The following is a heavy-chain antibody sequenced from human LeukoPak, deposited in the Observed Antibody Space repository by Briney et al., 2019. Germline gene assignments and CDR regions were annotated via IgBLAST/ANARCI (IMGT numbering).Heavy chain of an antibody. CDR1: GGSISSSSYY. J-gene: IGHJ3*02. CDR3: ARWCRGYRDAFDI. D-gene: IGHD5-18*01. CDR2: IYYSGST. V-gene: IGHV4-39*01. Sequence: PSETLSLTCTVSGGSISSSSYYWGWIRQPPGKGLEWIGSIYYSGSTYYNPSLKSRVTISVDTTKNQFSLKLTSVTAADTAMYYCARWCRGYRDAFDIWGQGTLVTVSS.